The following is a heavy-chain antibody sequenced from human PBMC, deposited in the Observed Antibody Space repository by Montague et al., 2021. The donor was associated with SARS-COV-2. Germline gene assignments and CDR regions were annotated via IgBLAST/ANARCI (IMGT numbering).Heavy chain of an antibody. CDR2: IFYNGGT. J-gene: IGHJ6*02. Sequence: TLSLTCIVSGGSISSGGFLWTWVRHLPGKGLEWIGYIFYNGGTDYNPSLKSRVTIAVDTSKNQFSLRLSSVTAADTAVYYCSRGSYRYRHNYYYAMDVWGQGTTVIVSS. D-gene: IGHD4-11*01. CDR1: GGSISSGGFL. V-gene: IGHV4-31*03. CDR3: SRGSYRYRHNYYYAMDV.